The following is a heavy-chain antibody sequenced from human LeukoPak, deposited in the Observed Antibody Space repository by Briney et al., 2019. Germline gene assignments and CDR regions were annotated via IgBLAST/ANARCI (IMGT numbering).Heavy chain of an antibody. D-gene: IGHD3-22*01. CDR3: AQECVDSSGYSYVPNWFDP. J-gene: IGHJ5*02. V-gene: IGHV3-7*01. CDR2: IKQDGSAK. CDR1: GFTFSSYW. Sequence: PGGSLSLSCTASGFTFSSYWMSWVRQAPGKGLEWVANIKQDGSAKYYVDSVKDRFTISRDNAKNSLYLQMNSLRAEDTAVYYCAQECVDSSGYSYVPNWFDPWGQATLVTVSS.